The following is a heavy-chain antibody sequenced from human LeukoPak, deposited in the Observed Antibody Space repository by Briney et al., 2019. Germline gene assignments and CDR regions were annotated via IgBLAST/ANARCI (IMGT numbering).Heavy chain of an antibody. CDR3: AGTYSLYDAFDI. CDR2: IYYSGST. D-gene: IGHD6-13*01. Sequence: SETLSLTCTVSGGSISSYYWSWIRQPPGKGLEWIGYIYYSGSTNYNPSLKSRVTISVDTSKNQFSLKLSSVTAADTAVYYCAGTYSLYDAFDIWGQGTMLTVSS. CDR1: GGSISSYY. V-gene: IGHV4-59*08. J-gene: IGHJ3*02.